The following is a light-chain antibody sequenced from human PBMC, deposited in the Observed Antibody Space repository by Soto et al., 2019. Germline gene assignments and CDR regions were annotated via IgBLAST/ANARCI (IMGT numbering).Light chain of an antibody. CDR1: RSNIGAGYD. CDR3: AAWDDSLNGPV. CDR2: GNT. Sequence: QSVLTQPPSVSGAPGRRVTISCTGSRSNIGAGYDVHWYQQLPGTAPKLLIYGNTNRPSGVPDRFSGSKSGTSASLAISGLQSEDEADYYCAAWDDSLNGPVFGGGTKVTVL. J-gene: IGLJ2*01. V-gene: IGLV1-40*01.